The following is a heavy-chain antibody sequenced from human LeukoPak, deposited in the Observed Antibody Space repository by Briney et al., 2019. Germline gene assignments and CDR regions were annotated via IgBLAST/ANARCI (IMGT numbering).Heavy chain of an antibody. V-gene: IGHV3-33*01. CDR3: VRNVGAYYYDSSGYYGY. J-gene: IGHJ4*02. Sequence: GGSLRLSCAASGFTFSMFGMHGVPQAPGKRLEGVALIWYDGGNKYYAHSVKGRLTISRDNSTNTLYLQMNSLRAEDTAVYYCVRNVGAYYYDSSGYYGYWGEGTLVTVSS. CDR2: IWYDGGNK. CDR1: GFTFSMFG. D-gene: IGHD3-22*01.